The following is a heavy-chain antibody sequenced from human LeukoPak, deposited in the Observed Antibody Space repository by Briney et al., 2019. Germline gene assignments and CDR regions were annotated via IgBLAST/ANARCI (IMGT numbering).Heavy chain of an antibody. CDR2: IGGGGNTA. J-gene: IGHJ5*02. Sequence: GGSLRLSCSASGFNFRTYSMSWVRQAPGKGLEWVSTIGGGGNTAYYIESVRGRFTISRDNSKNTLYLQMNSLRAEDTAVYYCARNDALEPTAAVGDWFDPWGQGTLVTVSS. CDR1: GFNFRTYS. D-gene: IGHD6-19*01. CDR3: ARNDALEPTAAVGDWFDP. V-gene: IGHV3-23*01.